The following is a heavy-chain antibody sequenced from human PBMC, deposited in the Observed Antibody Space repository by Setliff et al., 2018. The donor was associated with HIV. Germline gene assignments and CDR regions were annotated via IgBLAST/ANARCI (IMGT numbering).Heavy chain of an antibody. Sequence: ASVKVSCKASGYSFSGYYIHWVRQAPGQGLEWMGWINPNSGGRKYAQKFHGRVTMTRDTSISTTYMELSRLRSDDTAVYYGARGFGEVDWFDPWGQGTLVTVSS. D-gene: IGHD3-10*01. CDR2: INPNSGGR. J-gene: IGHJ5*02. V-gene: IGHV1-2*02. CDR1: GYSFSGYY. CDR3: ARGFGEVDWFDP.